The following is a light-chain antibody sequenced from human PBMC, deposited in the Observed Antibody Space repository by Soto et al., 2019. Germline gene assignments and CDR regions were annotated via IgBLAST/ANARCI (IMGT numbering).Light chain of an antibody. CDR3: QKYNSAPRT. CDR2: AAS. Sequence: DIQMTQSPSSLSASVGDRVTITCRASQGISNYLAWYQQKPGKVPKLLIYAASTLQSGVPYRFSGSGSGTDFTLTSSSLQPEDVATYYCQKYNSAPRTFGQGTKVEIK. CDR1: QGISNY. J-gene: IGKJ1*01. V-gene: IGKV1-27*01.